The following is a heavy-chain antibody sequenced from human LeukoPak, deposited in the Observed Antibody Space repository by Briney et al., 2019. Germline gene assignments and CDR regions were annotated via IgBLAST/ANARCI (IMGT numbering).Heavy chain of an antibody. CDR1: GYTFTGYY. J-gene: IGHJ6*02. D-gene: IGHD6-13*01. CDR2: INPNSGGT. CDR3: ARDRTVGSSWFYWGKNYGMDV. V-gene: IGHV1-2*02. Sequence: AASVKVSCKASGYTFTGYYMHWVRLAPGQGLEWMGWINPNSGGTNYAQKFQGRVTMTRDTSISTAYMELSRLRSDDTAVYYCARDRTVGSSWFYWGKNYGMDVWGQGTTVTVSS.